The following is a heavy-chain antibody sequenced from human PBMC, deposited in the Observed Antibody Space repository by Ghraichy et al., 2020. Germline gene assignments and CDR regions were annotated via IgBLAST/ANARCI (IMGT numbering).Heavy chain of an antibody. CDR3: ARRDTDISRFDY. CDR2: INYRGST. J-gene: IGHJ4*02. V-gene: IGHV4-39*01. D-gene: IGHD5-18*01. CDR1: GCSLNGSTFY. Sequence: SQTLSLTCTVSGCSLNGSTFYLVLIRQPPGRGLEWIGNINYRGSTNYNPSLKSRVTISVDTSKNPFSLRLTSVTAADTAVYYCARRDTDISRFDYWGQGTLVTVSS.